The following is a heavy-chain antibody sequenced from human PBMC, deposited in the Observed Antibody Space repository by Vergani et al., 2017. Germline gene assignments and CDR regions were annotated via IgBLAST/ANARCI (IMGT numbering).Heavy chain of an antibody. Sequence: QVQLVESGGGVVQPGRSLRLSCAASGFTFSSYGMHWVRQAPGKGLEWVAVIWYDGSNKYYADSVKGRFTISRDNSKNTLYLQMNSVRAEDTAVYYCAGTGVVGFGEPNNWFDPWGQGTLVTVSS. V-gene: IGHV3-33*01. D-gene: IGHD3-10*01. CDR1: GFTFSSYG. CDR3: AGTGVVGFGEPNNWFDP. J-gene: IGHJ5*02. CDR2: IWYDGSNK.